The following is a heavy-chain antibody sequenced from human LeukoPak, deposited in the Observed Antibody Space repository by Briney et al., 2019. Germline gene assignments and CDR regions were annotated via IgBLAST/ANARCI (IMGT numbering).Heavy chain of an antibody. V-gene: IGHV1-46*03. CDR1: GYTFTSYY. CDR3: TRHGPSGYSSRQGDY. Sequence: ASVKVSCKASGYTFTSYYMHWVRQAPGQGLEWMGIINPSGGSTSYAQKFQGRVTMTRDMSTSTVYMELSSLRSEDTAVYYCTRHGPSGYSSRQGDYWGQGTLVTVSS. J-gene: IGHJ4*02. CDR2: INPSGGST. D-gene: IGHD6-13*01.